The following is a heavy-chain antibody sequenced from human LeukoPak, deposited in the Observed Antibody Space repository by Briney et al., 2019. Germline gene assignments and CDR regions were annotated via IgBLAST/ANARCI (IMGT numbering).Heavy chain of an antibody. D-gene: IGHD1-26*01. CDR3: AKDRGDSLVGADFDS. CDR2: ISSDGIIK. J-gene: IGHJ4*02. Sequence: GRSLRLSCVVSGFSFSFYAMHWVRQAPGKGPEWVALISSDGIIKYYADSVKGRFTISRDISENTLFLQMDSLRSEDTAVYYCAKDRGDSLVGADFDSWGQGILVTVSS. V-gene: IGHV3-30*18. CDR1: GFSFSFYA.